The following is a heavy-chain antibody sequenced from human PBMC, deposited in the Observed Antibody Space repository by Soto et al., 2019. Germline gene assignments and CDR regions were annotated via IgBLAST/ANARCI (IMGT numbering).Heavy chain of an antibody. CDR3: ARVIVVVPATLLGWFDP. J-gene: IGHJ5*02. D-gene: IGHD2-15*01. CDR1: GGTFSNYA. V-gene: IGHV1-69*01. Sequence: QVQLVQSGAEVKKPGSSVKVSCKASGGTFSNYAFNWVRQAPGQGLEWMGGIIPIFGTTKFAQKFQGRVTITAGESSSTAYMELSSLRSEDTAMYYCARVIVVVPATLLGWFDPWGQGTLVTVSS. CDR2: IIPIFGTT.